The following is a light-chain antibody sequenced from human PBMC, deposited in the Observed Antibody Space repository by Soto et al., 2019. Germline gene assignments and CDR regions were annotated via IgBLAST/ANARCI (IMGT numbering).Light chain of an antibody. CDR2: AAS. CDR1: QTITNY. Sequence: DIQMTQSPSSLSASVGDRITITCRAIQTITNYLNWYQQNPGKAPKLLIYAASSLQSGVPSRFSGSGYGTDFTLTITSLQSEDFAIYYCQQSYSSPRTFGQGTKVDIK. V-gene: IGKV1-39*01. J-gene: IGKJ1*01. CDR3: QQSYSSPRT.